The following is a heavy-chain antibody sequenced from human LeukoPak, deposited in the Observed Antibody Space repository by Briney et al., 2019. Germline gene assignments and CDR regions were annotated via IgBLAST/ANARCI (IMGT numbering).Heavy chain of an antibody. CDR1: GGSISSYY. D-gene: IGHD6-19*01. J-gene: IGHJ4*02. Sequence: SGTLSLTCTVSGGSISSYYWSWIRQPPGKGLEWIGYIYYSGSTNYNPSLKSRVTISVDTSKNQFSLKLSSVTAADTAVYYCAGERGEEYSSGWYKRNYFDNWGQGIRVTVSS. CDR3: AGERGEEYSSGWYKRNYFDN. CDR2: IYYSGST. V-gene: IGHV4-59*12.